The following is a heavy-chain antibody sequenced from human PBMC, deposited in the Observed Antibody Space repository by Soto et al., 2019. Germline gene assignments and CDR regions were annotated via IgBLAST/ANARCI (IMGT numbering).Heavy chain of an antibody. Sequence: SETLSLTCSVSGGSISSYYWSWIRQPPGKGLEWIGYIYYSGSTYYNPSLKSRVTISVDTSKNQFSLKLSSVTAADTAVYYCARGYYDKGGAFDIWGQGTMVTVSS. CDR3: ARGYYDKGGAFDI. J-gene: IGHJ3*02. D-gene: IGHD3-22*01. CDR1: GGSISSYY. V-gene: IGHV4-59*12. CDR2: IYYSGST.